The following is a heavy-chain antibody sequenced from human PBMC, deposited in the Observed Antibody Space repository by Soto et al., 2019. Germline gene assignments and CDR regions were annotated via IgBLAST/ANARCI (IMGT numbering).Heavy chain of an antibody. CDR3: ARCEVMVLTPTDYYYGMDV. D-gene: IGHD2-8*01. Sequence: GDSVKVSCKASGDTFNKLAISWVRQAPGQGLEWMGGIIPIFGTTNYAQKFQDRVTITADRSTNTAYMELSSLRSEDTALYYCARCEVMVLTPTDYYYGMDVWGQGTTVTVAS. V-gene: IGHV1-69*06. CDR2: IIPIFGTT. CDR1: GDTFNKLA. J-gene: IGHJ6*02.